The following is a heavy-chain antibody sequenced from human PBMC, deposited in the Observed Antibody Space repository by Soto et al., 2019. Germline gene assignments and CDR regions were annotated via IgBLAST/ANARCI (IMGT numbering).Heavy chain of an antibody. J-gene: IGHJ4*02. D-gene: IGHD6-13*01. CDR1: GYTFNSHG. V-gene: IGHV3-48*03. CDR3: ARGGIH. CDR2: ISGSGTT. Sequence: GGSLRLSCVASGYTFNSHGMNWIRQTPGKGLEWISSISGSGTTKYADSVKGRFTISRDNAHKSIYLEMNSLRVEDTGVYYCARGGIHWGQGA.